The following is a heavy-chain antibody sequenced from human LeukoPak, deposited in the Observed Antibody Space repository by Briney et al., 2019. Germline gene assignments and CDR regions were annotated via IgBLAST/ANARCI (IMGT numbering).Heavy chain of an antibody. CDR2: IYYSGST. V-gene: IGHV4-59*01. J-gene: IGHJ4*02. Sequence: SETLSLTCTVSGGSISSYYWSWIRQPPGKGLEWIGYIYYSGSTNYNPSLKSRVTISVDTSKNQFPLKLSSVTAADTAVYYCARGATGTTFDYFDYWGQGTLVTVSS. CDR3: ARGATGTTFDYFDY. CDR1: GGSISSYY. D-gene: IGHD1-7*01.